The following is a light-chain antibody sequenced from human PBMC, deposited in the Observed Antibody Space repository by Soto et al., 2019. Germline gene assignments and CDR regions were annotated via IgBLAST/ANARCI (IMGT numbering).Light chain of an antibody. CDR2: DVS. CDR1: SSDIGVSKY. J-gene: IGLJ2*01. Sequence: QSALTQPASVSGSPGQSITISCTGTSSDIGVSKYVSWYQQHPGKAPKLMIYDVSSRPAVVSHRFSGSKSRNRASLTISGLQAEEEANYYCSSSTSSSTLFLFGGGTQLTVL. CDR3: SSSTSSSTLFL. V-gene: IGLV2-14*01.